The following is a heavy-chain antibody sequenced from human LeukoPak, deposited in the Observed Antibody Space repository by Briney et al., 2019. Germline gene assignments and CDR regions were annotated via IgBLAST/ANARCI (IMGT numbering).Heavy chain of an antibody. CDR3: ARLSTQKLLWFGELRPGGWFDP. Sequence: ASVKVSCKAFGYTFTGYYMHWVRQAPGQGLEWMGWINPNSGSTNYAQKFQGRVTMTRDTSISTAYMELSRLRSDDTAVYYYARLSTQKLLWFGELRPGGWFDPWGQGTLVTVSS. V-gene: IGHV1-2*02. J-gene: IGHJ5*02. CDR1: GYTFTGYY. D-gene: IGHD3-10*01. CDR2: INPNSGST.